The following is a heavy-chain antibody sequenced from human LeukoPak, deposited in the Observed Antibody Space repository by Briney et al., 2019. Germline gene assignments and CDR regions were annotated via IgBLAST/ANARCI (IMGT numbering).Heavy chain of an antibody. CDR3: ARAGVEYSYGNWFDP. V-gene: IGHV3-30-3*01. CDR2: ISYDGSNK. CDR1: GFTFSSYA. Sequence: GSLRLSCAASGFTFSSYAMHWVRQAPGKGLEWVAVISYDGSNKYYADSVKGRFTISRDNSKNTLYLQMNSLRAEDTAVYYCARAGVEYSYGNWFDPWGQGTLVTASS. J-gene: IGHJ5*02. D-gene: IGHD5-18*01.